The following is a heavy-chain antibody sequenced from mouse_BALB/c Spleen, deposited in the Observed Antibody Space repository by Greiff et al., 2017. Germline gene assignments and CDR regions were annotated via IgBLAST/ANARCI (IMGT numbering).Heavy chain of an antibody. Sequence: EVKLMESGGGLVKPGGSLKLSCAASGFTFSSYAMSWVRQTPEKRLEWVASISSGGSTYYPDSVKGRFTISRDNARNILYLQMSSLRSEDTAMYYCARGGEGLRRTWFAYWGQGTLVTVSA. D-gene: IGHD2-4*01. V-gene: IGHV5-6-5*01. J-gene: IGHJ3*01. CDR3: ARGGEGLRRTWFAY. CDR2: ISSGGST. CDR1: GFTFSSYA.